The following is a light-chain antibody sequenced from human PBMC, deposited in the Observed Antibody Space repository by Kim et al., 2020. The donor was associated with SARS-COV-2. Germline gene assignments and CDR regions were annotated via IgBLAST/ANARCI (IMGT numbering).Light chain of an antibody. CDR2: GAS. V-gene: IGKV1-39*01. CDR3: QQSYDTPQFT. Sequence: DIQMTQSPSSLSASVGDKVTITCRASQTISTYLNWYQQKPGKAPKLLIYGASSLQGGVPSRFSGSGSGTDFTLTISSLQPDDFATYYCQQSYDTPQFTFGQGTKLEI. CDR1: QTISTY. J-gene: IGKJ2*01.